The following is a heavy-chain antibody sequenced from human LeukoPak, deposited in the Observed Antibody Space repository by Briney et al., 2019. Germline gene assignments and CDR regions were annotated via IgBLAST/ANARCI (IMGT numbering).Heavy chain of an antibody. J-gene: IGHJ3*01. V-gene: IGHV3-33*06. CDR2: IWSDGNNG. CDR1: GFTVSSNY. Sequence: GGSLRLSCAASGFTVSSNYMSWVRQAPGKGLEWVAVIWSDGNNGFYADSVKGRFTFSRDNSKNMLYLQMNSLRVEDTAVYYCVKERGPFDAFDFWGQGTMVTVSS. CDR3: VKERGPFDAFDF.